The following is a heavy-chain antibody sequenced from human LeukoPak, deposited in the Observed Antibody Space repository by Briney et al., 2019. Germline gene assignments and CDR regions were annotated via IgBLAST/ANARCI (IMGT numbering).Heavy chain of an antibody. J-gene: IGHJ3*02. D-gene: IGHD2-2*01. CDR2: FDPEDGET. V-gene: IGHV1-24*01. CDR1: GYTLTELS. CDR3: ARDGSFVVVPAAMSRADAFDI. Sequence: GASVKVSCKVSGYTLTELSMHWVRQAPGKGLEWMGGFDPEDGETIYAQKFQGRVTMTRDTSTSTVYMELSSLRSEDTAVYYCARDGSFVVVPAAMSRADAFDIWGQGTMVTVSS.